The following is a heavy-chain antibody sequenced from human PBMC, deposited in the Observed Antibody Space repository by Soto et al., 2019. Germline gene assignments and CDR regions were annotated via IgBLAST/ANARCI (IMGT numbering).Heavy chain of an antibody. CDR2: IKQDGSHK. CDR3: ATSTGAPGNY. J-gene: IGHJ4*02. V-gene: IGHV3-7*01. CDR1: GFTFSSFW. Sequence: VGSLRLSCVASGFTFSSFWMSWARQAPGKGLEWVANIKQDGSHKYYVPSVKGRFTISRDNAKNSLYLQMNSLRAEDAAVYYCATSTGAPGNYWGQGTLVTVSS. D-gene: IGHD1-26*01.